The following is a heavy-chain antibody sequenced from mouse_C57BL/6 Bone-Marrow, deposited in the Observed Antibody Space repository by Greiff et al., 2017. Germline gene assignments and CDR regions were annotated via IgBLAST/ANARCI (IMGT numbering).Heavy chain of an antibody. CDR3: TRNLDYDDAMDY. Sequence: QVQLKQSGPGLVQPSQSLSITRTVSGFSLTSHGVHLVRQSPGKGLEWLGVIWSGGSTDYNAAFISRLSISKDNSKSQVFFKMNRLQADDTAIYYCTRNLDYDDAMDYWGQGTSVTVSS. J-gene: IGHJ4*01. V-gene: IGHV2-2*01. CDR1: GFSLTSHG. D-gene: IGHD2-4*01. CDR2: IWSGGST.